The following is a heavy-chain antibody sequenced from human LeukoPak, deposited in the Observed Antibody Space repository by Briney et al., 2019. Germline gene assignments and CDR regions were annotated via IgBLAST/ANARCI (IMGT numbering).Heavy chain of an antibody. CDR1: GGSISSYY. V-gene: IGHV4-59*01. Sequence: PSETLSLTCTVSGGSISSYYWSWIRQPPGKGLEWIGYIFYSGSTNYNPSLKSRVTFSEDTSKNQFSPKLTSVTAADTAVYYCARGSDGYIDYWGQGTLVTVSS. D-gene: IGHD2-21*01. CDR2: IFYSGST. CDR3: ARGSDGYIDY. J-gene: IGHJ4*02.